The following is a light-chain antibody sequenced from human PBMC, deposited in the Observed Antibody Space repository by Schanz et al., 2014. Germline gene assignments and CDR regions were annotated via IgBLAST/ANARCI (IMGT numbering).Light chain of an antibody. Sequence: EIVLTQSPGTLSLSPGERATLSCRASQSISSTYLVWYQQKPGQAPRLLIYGASSRATGIPARFSGSGSGTDFALTISSLEPEDFAVYYCQQCSNWPPITFGQGTRLEIK. CDR3: QQCSNWPPIT. CDR1: QSISSTY. CDR2: GAS. J-gene: IGKJ5*01. V-gene: IGKV3D-20*02.